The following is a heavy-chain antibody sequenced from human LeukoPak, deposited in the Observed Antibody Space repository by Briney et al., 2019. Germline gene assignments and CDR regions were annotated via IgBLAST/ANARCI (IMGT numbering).Heavy chain of an antibody. CDR3: AKDLVYCSGGSCYYYYGMDV. CDR2: ISGSGGST. V-gene: IGHV3-23*01. J-gene: IGHJ6*02. Sequence: GGSLRLSCAASGFTFSSYAMSWVRQAPGKGLEWVSAISGSGGSTYYADSVKGRFTISRDNSKNTLYLQMNSLRAEDTAVYYCAKDLVYCSGGSCYYYYGMDVWGQGTTVTVSS. CDR1: GFTFSSYA. D-gene: IGHD2-15*01.